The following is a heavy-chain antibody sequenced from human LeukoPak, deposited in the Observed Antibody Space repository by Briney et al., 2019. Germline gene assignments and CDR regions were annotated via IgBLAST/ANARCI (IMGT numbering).Heavy chain of an antibody. CDR2: IYHSGST. D-gene: IGHD6-13*01. CDR1: GYSISSGYY. J-gene: IGHJ6*03. Sequence: PSETLSLTCTVSGYSISSGYYWGWIRQPPGKGLEWIGSIYHSGSTYYNPSLKSRVTISVDTSKNQFSLKLSSVTAADTAVYYCARVQQLAKYYYYYYYMDVWGKGTTVTVSS. V-gene: IGHV4-38-2*02. CDR3: ARVQQLAKYYYYYYYMDV.